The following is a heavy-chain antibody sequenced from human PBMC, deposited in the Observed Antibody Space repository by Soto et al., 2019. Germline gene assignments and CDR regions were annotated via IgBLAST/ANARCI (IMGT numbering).Heavy chain of an antibody. CDR3: AKVPPMTTVINYFDY. D-gene: IGHD4-4*01. V-gene: IGHV3-23*01. CDR1: GFTFSGYA. J-gene: IGHJ4*02. Sequence: GGSLRLSCAASGFTFSGYAMGWVRQAPGKGLEWVSSISGSGVNTYYADSVKGRFTISRDNFKNTLYLQMNSLRAEDTALYYCAKVPPMTTVINYFDYWGQGTLVTVSS. CDR2: ISGSGVNT.